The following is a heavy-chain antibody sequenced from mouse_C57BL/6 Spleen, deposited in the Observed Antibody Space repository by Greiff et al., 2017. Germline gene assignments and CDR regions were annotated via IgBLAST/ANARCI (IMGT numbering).Heavy chain of an antibody. Sequence: QVQLKQSGAELVRPGTSVKVSCKASGYAFTNYLIEWVKQRPGQGLEWIGVINPGSGGTNYNEKFKGKATLTADKSSSTAYMQLSSLTSEDSAVYFCARVPYYYGSSYYAMDYWGQGTSVTVSS. CDR3: ARVPYYYGSSYYAMDY. V-gene: IGHV1-54*01. CDR2: INPGSGGT. CDR1: GYAFTNYL. J-gene: IGHJ4*01. D-gene: IGHD1-1*01.